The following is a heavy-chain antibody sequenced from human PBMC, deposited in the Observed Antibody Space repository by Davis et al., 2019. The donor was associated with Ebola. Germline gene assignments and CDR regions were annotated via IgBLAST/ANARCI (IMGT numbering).Heavy chain of an antibody. CDR3: ARGAGRFLEWSNWFDP. Sequence: PGGSLRLSCTASTFTFSNSSIHWVRQAPGRGLEWVAVISYDGSNKYYADFVTGRFAISRDNSKNTIYLQLNNLTPDDTAVYFCARGAGRFLEWSNWFDPWGQGTLVTVSS. J-gene: IGHJ5*02. D-gene: IGHD3-3*01. CDR1: TFTFSNSS. CDR2: ISYDGSNK. V-gene: IGHV3-30*09.